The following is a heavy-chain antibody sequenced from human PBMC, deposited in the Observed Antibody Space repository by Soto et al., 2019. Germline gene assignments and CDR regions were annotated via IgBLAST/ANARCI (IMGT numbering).Heavy chain of an antibody. D-gene: IGHD2-21*01. Sequence: PGGSLRISCEVSGFMLSDYFMSWIRQAPGKGLEWISYISSSGTTTYYTDSVKGRFTISRDNARNSVYLQMNSLRAEDTAVYHCARERTYCGGDCYSTFGYWGQGTLVTVSS. J-gene: IGHJ4*02. CDR3: ARERTYCGGDCYSTFGY. CDR2: ISSSGTTT. CDR1: GFMLSDYF. V-gene: IGHV3-11*01.